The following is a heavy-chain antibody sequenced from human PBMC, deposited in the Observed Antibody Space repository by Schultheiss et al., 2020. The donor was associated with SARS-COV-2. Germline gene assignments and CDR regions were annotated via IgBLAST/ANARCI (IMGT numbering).Heavy chain of an antibody. CDR1: GFTFSTYW. D-gene: IGHD3-3*01. Sequence: GESLKISCAASGFTFSTYWMHWVRQVPGKGLVWVSRINSDGSSANYADSVKGRFTISRDNAKNTLYLQMNSLSTEDTAVYYCAKEGIGADFYYFDYWGQGTLVTVSS. CDR3: AKEGIGADFYYFDY. J-gene: IGHJ4*02. CDR2: INSDGSSA. V-gene: IGHV3-74*01.